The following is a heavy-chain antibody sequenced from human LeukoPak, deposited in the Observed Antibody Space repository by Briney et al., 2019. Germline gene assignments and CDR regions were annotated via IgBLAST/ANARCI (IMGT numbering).Heavy chain of an antibody. Sequence: GGSLRLSCSASAVTFGDYAISWVRQAPGKGLEWVAVIYSGGTTIYADSVKGRFTISRDNSKNTLYLQMNILRAEDTAVYYCARGGGYCVSASCLSWFDAWGQGTLVTVSS. CDR2: IYSGGTT. D-gene: IGHD2-2*01. V-gene: IGHV3-53*01. J-gene: IGHJ5*02. CDR1: AVTFGDYA. CDR3: ARGGGYCVSASCLSWFDA.